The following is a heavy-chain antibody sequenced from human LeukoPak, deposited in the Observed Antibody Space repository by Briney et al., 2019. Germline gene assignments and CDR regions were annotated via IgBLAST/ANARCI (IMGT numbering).Heavy chain of an antibody. Sequence: GGSLRLSCAASGFTFSSYWMSWVRQAPGKGLEWVANIKQDGSEKYYVDSVKGRFTISRDNAKNSLYLQMNSLRAEDTAVYYCARVRDFWSGYYVVGYFDYWGQGTLVTVSS. J-gene: IGHJ4*02. D-gene: IGHD3-3*01. CDR3: ARVRDFWSGYYVVGYFDY. CDR1: GFTFSSYW. V-gene: IGHV3-7*01. CDR2: IKQDGSEK.